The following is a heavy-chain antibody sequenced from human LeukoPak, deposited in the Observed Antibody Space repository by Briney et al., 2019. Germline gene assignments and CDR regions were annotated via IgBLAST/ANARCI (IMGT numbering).Heavy chain of an antibody. Sequence: GGSLSLSCAASGFTFDAFGMTWVRQAPGKGLEWVSAIRGDAGSTGYADSVKGRFTISRDNAKNSLYLQMNSLRVEDTALYYCARVWAWGSGNYFDNWGQGNTFTVSS. CDR2: IRGDAGST. V-gene: IGHV3-20*04. D-gene: IGHD7-27*01. CDR3: ARVWAWGSGNYFDN. J-gene: IGHJ4*02. CDR1: GFTFDAFG.